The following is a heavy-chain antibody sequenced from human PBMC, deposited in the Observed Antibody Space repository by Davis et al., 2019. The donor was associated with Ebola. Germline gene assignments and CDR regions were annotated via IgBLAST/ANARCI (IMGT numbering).Heavy chain of an antibody. V-gene: IGHV1-46*01. Sequence: AASVKVSCKASGYTFTNYYMHWVRQAPGQGLEWMGMINPNDGRTIYAQKFQGRVTMTRDKSINTIYMELSGLGSDDTAMYYCARDRGHRGYDFDYWGQGTLVTVSS. CDR2: INPNDGRT. CDR3: ARDRGHRGYDFDY. J-gene: IGHJ4*02. CDR1: GYTFTNYY. D-gene: IGHD5-12*01.